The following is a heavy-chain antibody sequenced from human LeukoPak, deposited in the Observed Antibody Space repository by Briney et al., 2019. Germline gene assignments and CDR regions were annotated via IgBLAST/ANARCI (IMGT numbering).Heavy chain of an antibody. CDR2: ISGSGGST. CDR1: GFTFSSYA. CDR3: AKAVYSSGWYYFDY. J-gene: IGHJ4*02. D-gene: IGHD6-19*01. V-gene: IGHV3-23*01. Sequence: GGSLRLSCAASGFTFSSYAMSWVRQAPGKGLEGVSAISGSGGSTYYADSVKGRFTISRDNPKNTLYLQMNSLRAEDTAVYYCAKAVYSSGWYYFDYWGQGTLVTVSS.